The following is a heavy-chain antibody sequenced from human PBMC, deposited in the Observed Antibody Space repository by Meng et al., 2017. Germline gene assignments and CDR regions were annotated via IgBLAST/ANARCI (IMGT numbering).Heavy chain of an antibody. CDR1: GGTFGRNA. CDR2: IIPIFGTA. CDR3: ATGSGSYPLVKY. J-gene: IGHJ4*02. V-gene: IGHV1-69*01. D-gene: IGHD3-10*01. Sequence: QGQLVQSGAEDQTPGDSVKVSGKASGGTFGRNAISWVRQAPGQGLEWMGGIIPIFGTANYAQKFQGRVTITADESTGTAYMELSSLRSEDTAVYYCATGSGSYPLVKYWGQGTLVTVSS.